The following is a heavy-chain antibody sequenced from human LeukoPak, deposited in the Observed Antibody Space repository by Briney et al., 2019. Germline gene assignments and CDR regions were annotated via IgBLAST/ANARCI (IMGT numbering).Heavy chain of an antibody. V-gene: IGHV5-51*01. CDR3: AKRRKDYLFLGDWFDP. CDR2: IYPGDSDT. J-gene: IGHJ5*02. Sequence: GGSLKISCKGSGFTFTEFWIGWVRQVPGKGLEWIGIIYPGDSDTQYTPSFHGQVTISADKSVNSVYLQWSSLKASDTAIYYCAKRRKDYLFLGDWFDPWGQGTLVTVSS. CDR1: GFTFTEFW. D-gene: IGHD3-16*01.